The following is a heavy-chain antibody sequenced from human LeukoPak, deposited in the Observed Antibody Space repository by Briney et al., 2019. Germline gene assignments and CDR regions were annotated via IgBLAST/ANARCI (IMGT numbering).Heavy chain of an antibody. CDR3: ARDAGGFRLGELYHYYYYGMDV. J-gene: IGHJ6*02. Sequence: GGSLRLSCAASGFTFSSYSMHWVRQAPGKGLEWVAVISHDGSNKDHADSVKGRITISRDNSKKTLYLQMNSLRVEDTAMYYCARDAGGFRLGELYHYYYYGMDVWGQGTPVTVSS. V-gene: IGHV3-30*04. D-gene: IGHD3-16*01. CDR2: ISHDGSNK. CDR1: GFTFSSYS.